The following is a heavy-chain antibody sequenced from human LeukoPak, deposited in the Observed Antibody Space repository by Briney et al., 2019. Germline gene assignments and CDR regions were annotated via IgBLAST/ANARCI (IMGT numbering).Heavy chain of an antibody. D-gene: IGHD4-23*01. V-gene: IGHV3-23*01. Sequence: GGSLRLSCAASGFTFSSYAMSWVRQAPGKGLEWVSAISGSGGSTYYADSVKGRFTISRDNSKDTLYLQMNSLRAEDTAVYYCAKARPTTTVVNSYFDYWGRGTLVTVSS. CDR1: GFTFSSYA. J-gene: IGHJ4*02. CDR2: ISGSGGST. CDR3: AKARPTTTVVNSYFDY.